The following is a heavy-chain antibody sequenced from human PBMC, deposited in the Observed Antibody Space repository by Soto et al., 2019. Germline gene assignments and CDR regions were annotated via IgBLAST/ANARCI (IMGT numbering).Heavy chain of an antibody. D-gene: IGHD3-3*01. CDR3: ARDYLPRLRFLDN. CDR1: GFTFSSFN. CDR2: ITSGSAYI. Sequence: EVQLVESGGGLVKPRGSLRLSCAASGFTFSSFNMNWVRQAPGKGLEWVSSITSGSAYIYYADSVRGRFTVSRDNARNSLYLQMDSLRAEDTAVYYCARDYLPRLRFLDNWGQGILVIVSS. J-gene: IGHJ4*02. V-gene: IGHV3-21*01.